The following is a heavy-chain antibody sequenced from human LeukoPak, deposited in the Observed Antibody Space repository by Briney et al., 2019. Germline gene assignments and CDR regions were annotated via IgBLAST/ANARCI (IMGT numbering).Heavy chain of an antibody. J-gene: IGHJ4*02. CDR3: ARDWFHAIDY. CDR1: GFTFSDTW. Sequence: GGSLRLSCAASGFTFSDTWMHWVRHVPGKGLVWVSRIRSDGSDARYAESVKGRFTISRDNAKNTLYLQMNSLRDEDTAVYYCARDWFHAIDYWGQGTLVTVSS. CDR2: IRSDGSDA. D-gene: IGHD2/OR15-2a*01. V-gene: IGHV3-74*01.